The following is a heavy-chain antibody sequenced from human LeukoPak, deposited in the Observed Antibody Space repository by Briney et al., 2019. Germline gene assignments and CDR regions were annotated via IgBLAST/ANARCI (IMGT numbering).Heavy chain of an antibody. CDR3: ARFETVAAKPLEY. CDR2: IKPDGSDT. V-gene: IGHV3-74*01. CDR1: GFTFTTHW. Sequence: GGSLRLSCGASGFTFTTHWIHWVRQAPGKGLVWVSRIKPDGSDTNYADSVKGRFTISRDNARNSLYLQMNSLRAEDTAVYYCARFETVAAKPLEYWGQGTLVSVSS. D-gene: IGHD6-19*01. J-gene: IGHJ4*02.